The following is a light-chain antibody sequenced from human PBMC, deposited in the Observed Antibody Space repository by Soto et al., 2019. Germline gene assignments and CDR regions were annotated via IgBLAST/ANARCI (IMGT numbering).Light chain of an antibody. CDR1: QSVSSS. Sequence: DIQMTQSPTSLSASVGDRVTITCRASQSVSSSLNWYQQTPGKAPKLLIYAAYSLQSGVPSRFSGSGSGTDFTLTISSLQTEDFATYFCQQSDSIPFTFGQGTKLEIK. CDR3: QQSDSIPFT. V-gene: IGKV1-39*01. CDR2: AAY. J-gene: IGKJ2*01.